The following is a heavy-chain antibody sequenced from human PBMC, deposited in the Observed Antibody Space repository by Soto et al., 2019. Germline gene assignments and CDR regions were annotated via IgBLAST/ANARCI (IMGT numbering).Heavy chain of an antibody. J-gene: IGHJ5*02. V-gene: IGHV1-18*01. CDR1: GYTFTSYG. D-gene: IGHD1-26*01. CDR2: INPYNGNT. CDR3: ARDPVGGNWFDP. Sequence: RASVKVSCKASGYTFTSYGISWVRQAPGQGLEWMGWINPYNGNTNYAQKLQGRVTMTTDTSTSTAYMELRSLRSDDTAVYYCARDPVGGNWFDPWGQRTLVTVSS.